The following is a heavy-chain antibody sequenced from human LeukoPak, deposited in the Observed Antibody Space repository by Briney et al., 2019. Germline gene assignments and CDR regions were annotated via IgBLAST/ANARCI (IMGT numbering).Heavy chain of an antibody. D-gene: IGHD2-15*01. CDR3: ARDSVLKGFDP. V-gene: IGHV3-11*01. Sequence: PGGSLRLSFAASGFPFSDYYMSWIRPAPGKGLGWVSYISSSGSTIYYADSVKGRFTISRDNAKNSLYLQMNSLRAEDTAVYYCARDSVLKGFDPWGQGTLVTVSS. CDR2: ISSSGSTI. CDR1: GFPFSDYY. J-gene: IGHJ5*02.